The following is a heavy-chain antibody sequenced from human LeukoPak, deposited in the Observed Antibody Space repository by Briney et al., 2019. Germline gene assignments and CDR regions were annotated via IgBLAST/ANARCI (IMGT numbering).Heavy chain of an antibody. V-gene: IGHV3-23*01. Sequence: GTLRLSCAASGFNFSSYGMSWVRQAPGEGLEWVSANSGSGGSTYYADSVKGRFTISRDNSKNTLYLQMNSLRAEDTAVYYCAKGGYSNGRYYYYYMDVWGEGTTVTVSS. CDR3: AKGGYSNGRYYYYYMDV. CDR2: NSGSGGST. D-gene: IGHD5-18*01. J-gene: IGHJ6*03. CDR1: GFNFSSYG.